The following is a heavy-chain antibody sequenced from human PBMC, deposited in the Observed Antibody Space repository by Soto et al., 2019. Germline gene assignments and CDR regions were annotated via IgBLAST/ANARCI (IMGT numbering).Heavy chain of an antibody. J-gene: IGHJ6*02. D-gene: IGHD6-13*01. CDR3: ARNSAAGPNYGMDV. V-gene: IGHV3-21*01. CDR2: ISSSSSYI. Sequence: GGSLRLSCAASGFTFSSYSMNWVRQAPGKGLEWVSSISSSSSYIYYADSVKGRFTISRDNAKNSLYLQMNSLRAEDTAVYYCARNSAAGPNYGMDVWGQGTTVTVSS. CDR1: GFTFSSYS.